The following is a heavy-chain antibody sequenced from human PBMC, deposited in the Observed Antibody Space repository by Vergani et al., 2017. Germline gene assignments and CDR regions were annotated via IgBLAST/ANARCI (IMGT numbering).Heavy chain of an antibody. V-gene: IGHV3-48*03. CDR2: ISSSGSTI. J-gene: IGHJ4*02. Sequence: EVQLVESGGGLVQPGGSLRLSCAASGFTFSSYEMNWVRQAPGKGLEWVSYISSSGSTIYYADSVKGRFTISRDNAKNSLYLQMNSLRAEDTAVYYCAKEYDFWSGYLPTLDYWGQGTLVTVSS. CDR1: GFTFSSYE. CDR3: AKEYDFWSGYLPTLDY. D-gene: IGHD3-3*01.